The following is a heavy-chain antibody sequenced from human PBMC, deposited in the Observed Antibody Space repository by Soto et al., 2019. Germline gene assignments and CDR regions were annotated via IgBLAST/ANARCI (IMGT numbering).Heavy chain of an antibody. CDR1: GGSISSYY. CDR2: IYYSGST. V-gene: IGHV4-59*01. Sequence: ETLSLTCTVSGGSISSYYWSWIRQPPGKGLERIGYIYYSGSTNYNPSLKSRVTISVDTSKNQFSLKLSSVTAADTAVYYCARAGAATLSDYWGQGTLVTVSS. CDR3: ARAGAATLSDY. J-gene: IGHJ4*02. D-gene: IGHD2-15*01.